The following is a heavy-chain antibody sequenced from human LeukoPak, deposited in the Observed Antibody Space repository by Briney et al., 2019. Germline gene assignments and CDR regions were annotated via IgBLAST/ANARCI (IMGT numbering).Heavy chain of an antibody. Sequence: SETLSLTCTVSGGSISSYSWSWIRQPPGKGLEWIGYIYYSGSTNCNPSLKSRVTMSVDTSKNQFSLKLNSVTAADTAVYYCASPANWNYVYWGQGTLVTVSS. CDR3: ASPANWNYVY. D-gene: IGHD1-7*01. J-gene: IGHJ4*02. V-gene: IGHV4-59*01. CDR1: GGSISSYS. CDR2: IYYSGST.